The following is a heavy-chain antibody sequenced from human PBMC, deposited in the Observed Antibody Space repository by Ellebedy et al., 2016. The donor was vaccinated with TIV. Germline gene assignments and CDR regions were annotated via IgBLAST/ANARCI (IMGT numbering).Heavy chain of an antibody. CDR1: GFSFRTYS. D-gene: IGHD7-27*01. V-gene: IGHV3-48*04. Sequence: GESLKISCAASGFSFRTYSVSWVRQAPGKGLEWISYISHSSLTIHYADSVKGRFTISRDNAKNSLYLQMNSLRAEDTAVYYCARDMGWGNERVNDALDVWGQGTMVTVSS. J-gene: IGHJ3*01. CDR2: ISHSSLTI. CDR3: ARDMGWGNERVNDALDV.